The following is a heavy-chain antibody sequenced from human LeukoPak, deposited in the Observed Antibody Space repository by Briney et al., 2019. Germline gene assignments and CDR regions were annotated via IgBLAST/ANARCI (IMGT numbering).Heavy chain of an antibody. CDR2: MNPNSGNT. V-gene: IGHV1-8*03. CDR3: ARGSSTSFYYYYYMDV. J-gene: IGHJ6*03. CDR1: GYTFTSYD. D-gene: IGHD2-2*01. Sequence: GASVKVSCKASGYTFTSYDINWVRQATGQGLEWMGWMNPNSGNTGYAQKFQGRVTITRNTSISTAYMELSSLRSEDTAVYYCARGSSTSFYYYYYMDVWGKGTTVTVSS.